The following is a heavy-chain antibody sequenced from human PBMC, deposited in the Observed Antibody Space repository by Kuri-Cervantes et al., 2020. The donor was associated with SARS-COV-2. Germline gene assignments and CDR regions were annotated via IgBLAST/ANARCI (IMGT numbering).Heavy chain of an antibody. V-gene: IGHV7-4-1*02. CDR2: SNTNTGNP. CDR3: ARGLTPYYDSSGTKSLQY. CDR1: GYTFTSYA. Sequence: ASVKVSCKASGYTFTSYAINWLRQAPGQGLEGMGWSNTNTGNPTYAQGFTGRFVFSLDTSVSTAYLQISSLKAEDTAVYYCARGLTPYYDSSGTKSLQYWGQGTLVTVSS. D-gene: IGHD3-22*01. J-gene: IGHJ1*01.